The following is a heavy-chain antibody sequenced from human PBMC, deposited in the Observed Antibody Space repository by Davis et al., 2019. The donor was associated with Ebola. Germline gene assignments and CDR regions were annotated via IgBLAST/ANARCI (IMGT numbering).Heavy chain of an antibody. V-gene: IGHV3-15*01. CDR1: GFTFSSYS. J-gene: IGHJ4*02. CDR3: VKWSYARFDY. D-gene: IGHD1-26*01. Sequence: GESLKISCAASGFTFSSYSMNWVRQAPGKGLEWVGRIKSKSDGGTADYAAPVRGRFTISRDDSKNTLYLQMNSLKTEDTAVYYCVKWSYARFDYWGQGTLVTVSS. CDR2: IKSKSDGGTA.